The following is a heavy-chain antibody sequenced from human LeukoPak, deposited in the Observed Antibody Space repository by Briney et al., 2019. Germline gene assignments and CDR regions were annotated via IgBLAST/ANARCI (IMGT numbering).Heavy chain of an antibody. J-gene: IGHJ5*02. V-gene: IGHV4-59*01. D-gene: IGHD3-9*01. CDR2: IYYSGST. Sequence: SETLSLTCTVSGGSISSYYWSWIRQPPGKGLEWIGNIYYSGSTNYNPSLKSRVTISVHTSKNQFSLKLSSVTAADTAVYYCARLTGYSSESWFDPWGQGTLVTVSS. CDR3: ARLTGYSSESWFDP. CDR1: GGSISSYY.